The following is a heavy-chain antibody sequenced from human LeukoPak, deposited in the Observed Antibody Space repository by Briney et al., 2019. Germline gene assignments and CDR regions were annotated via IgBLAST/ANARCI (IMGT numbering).Heavy chain of an antibody. Sequence: GESLKISCKGSGYSFTSYWISWVRQMPGKGLEWMGRIDPSDSYTNYSPSFQGHVTISADQSINTAFLQWSSLKASDTAMYYCVRSPACSSGTCYPNWFDPWGQGTLVIVSS. CDR1: GYSFTSYW. CDR3: VRSPACSSGTCYPNWFDP. D-gene: IGHD2-15*01. CDR2: IDPSDSYT. J-gene: IGHJ5*02. V-gene: IGHV5-10-1*01.